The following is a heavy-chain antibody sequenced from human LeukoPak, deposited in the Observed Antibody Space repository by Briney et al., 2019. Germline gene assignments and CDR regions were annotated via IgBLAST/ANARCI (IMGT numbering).Heavy chain of an antibody. CDR1: GFTLSSYA. D-gene: IGHD2-15*01. J-gene: IGHJ4*02. V-gene: IGHV3-30-3*01. CDR3: AKGSPGWPYYFDH. CDR2: ISYDGSNK. Sequence: SGGSLRLSCAASGFTLSSYAMHWVREAPGKGLEWVAVISYDGSNKYYADSVKGRFTISRDNSRNTAYLQMSSLRAEDTAVYYCAKGSPGWPYYFDHWGQGSLVSVSS.